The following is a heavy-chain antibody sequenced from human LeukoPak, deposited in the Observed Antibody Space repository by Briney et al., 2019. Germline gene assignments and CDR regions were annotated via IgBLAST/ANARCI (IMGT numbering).Heavy chain of an antibody. V-gene: IGHV1-8*03. D-gene: IGHD3-22*01. Sequence: GASVKGSCKASGYTFTSYDINWVRQATGQGLEWMGWMNPNSGNTGYAQKFQGRVTITRNTSISTAYMELSSLRSEDTAVYYCARKKHDSSGPTGLYYWGQGTLVTVSS. CDR1: GYTFTSYD. CDR3: ARKKHDSSGPTGLYY. CDR2: MNPNSGNT. J-gene: IGHJ4*02.